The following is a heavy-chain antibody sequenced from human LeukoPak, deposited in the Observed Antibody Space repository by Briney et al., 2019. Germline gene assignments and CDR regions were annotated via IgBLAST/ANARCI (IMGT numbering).Heavy chain of an antibody. CDR2: IKSKTDGGTT. Sequence: GGSLRLSCAASGFTFSNAWMSWVRQAPGKGLEWVGRIKSKTDGGTTDYAAPVKGRFTISRDDSKNTLYLQMNSLKTEDTAVYYCTTQNRDVVLWFGELWGQGTLVTVSS. D-gene: IGHD3-10*01. CDR1: GFTFSNAW. CDR3: TTQNRDVVLWFGEL. V-gene: IGHV3-15*01. J-gene: IGHJ4*02.